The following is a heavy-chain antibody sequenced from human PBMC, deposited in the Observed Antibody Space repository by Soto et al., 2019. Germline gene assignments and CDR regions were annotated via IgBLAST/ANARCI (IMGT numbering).Heavy chain of an antibody. J-gene: IGHJ5*02. D-gene: IGHD5-12*01. CDR2: ITPYNGNT. V-gene: IGHV1-18*01. CDR1: GCTFINYG. CDR3: ARGWVGSGYDP. Sequence: ASVKVSCKASGCTFINYGINWVRQAPGQGLEWMGWITPYNGNTNYAQKLQGRVTMTTDTSTSTAYMELRSLRSDDTAVYYCARGWVGSGYDPWGQGTLVTVSS.